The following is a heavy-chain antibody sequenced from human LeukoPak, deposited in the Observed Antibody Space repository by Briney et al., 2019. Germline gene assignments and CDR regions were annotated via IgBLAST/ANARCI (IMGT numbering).Heavy chain of an antibody. D-gene: IGHD3-10*01. CDR1: GFTFSNYA. CDR2: IRYDGSNK. Sequence: GGSLRLSCAASGFTFSNYAIHWVRQAPGKGLEWVAFIRYDGSNKYYADSVKGRFTISRDNSKNTLYLQMNSLRAEDTAVYYCAKASDFLVRGATFDYWGQGTLVTVSS. CDR3: AKASDFLVRGATFDY. V-gene: IGHV3-30*02. J-gene: IGHJ4*02.